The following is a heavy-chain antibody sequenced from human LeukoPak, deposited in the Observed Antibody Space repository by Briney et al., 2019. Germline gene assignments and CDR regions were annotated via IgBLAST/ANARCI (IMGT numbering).Heavy chain of an antibody. V-gene: IGHV4-59*12. CDR2: IYYTGST. J-gene: IGHJ5*02. CDR3: ARGESSGYNWFDP. D-gene: IGHD3-22*01. CDR1: GGSITTYY. Sequence: PSETMSLTCTVSGGSITTYYWSWIQQPPGKGLEWIGDIYYTGSTNYSPSLKSRVTISLDRSKNQFSLRLSSVTAADTAVYYCARGESSGYNWFDPWGQGTLVTVSA.